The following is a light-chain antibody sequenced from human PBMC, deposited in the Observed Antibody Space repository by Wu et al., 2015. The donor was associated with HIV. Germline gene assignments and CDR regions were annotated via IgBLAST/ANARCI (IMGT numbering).Light chain of an antibody. CDR2: DAS. Sequence: EIVMTQSPATLSVSPGERVTLSCRASQSVSSNLAWYQQKPGQAPRLLIYDASTRATGIPARFSGSGSGTEFTLTISSLQSEDFAVYYCQQYNNWPITFGQGTRLDIK. CDR3: QQYNNWPIT. V-gene: IGKV3-15*01. J-gene: IGKJ5*01. CDR1: QSVSSN.